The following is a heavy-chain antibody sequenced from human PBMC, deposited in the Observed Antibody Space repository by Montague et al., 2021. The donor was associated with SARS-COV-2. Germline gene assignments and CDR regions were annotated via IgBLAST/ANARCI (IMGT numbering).Heavy chain of an antibody. CDR2: ISSSSSYI. J-gene: IGHJ3*02. Sequence: SRSLSCAASGFTFSSYSMNWVRQAPGKGLEWVSSISSSSSYIYYADSVKGRFTISRDNAKNSLYLQMNSLRAEDTAVYYCARPRWDAFDIWGQGTMVTVSS. CDR1: GFTFSSYS. D-gene: IGHD6-13*01. V-gene: IGHV3-21*01. CDR3: ARPRWDAFDI.